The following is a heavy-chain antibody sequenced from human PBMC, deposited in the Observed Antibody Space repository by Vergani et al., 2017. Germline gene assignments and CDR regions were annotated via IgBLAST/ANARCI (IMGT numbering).Heavy chain of an antibody. V-gene: IGHV3-20*04. D-gene: IGHD1-26*01. Sequence: EVQLVESGGGVVRPGGSLRLSCAASGFTFDDYGMSWVRQAPGKGLEWVSGINWNSGSTGYADSVKGRFTISRDNSKNSLYLQMNSLRAEDTALYYCAKDITFGGSSDAFDIWGQGTMVTVSS. CDR2: INWNSGST. CDR1: GFTFDDYG. CDR3: AKDITFGGSSDAFDI. J-gene: IGHJ3*02.